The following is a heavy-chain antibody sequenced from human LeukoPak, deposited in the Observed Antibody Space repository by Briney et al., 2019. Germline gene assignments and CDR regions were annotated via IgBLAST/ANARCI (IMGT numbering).Heavy chain of an antibody. CDR1: GFTFTSYA. D-gene: IGHD1-26*01. V-gene: IGHV3-23*01. CDR3: AKCLGMPYNWFDP. Sequence: GGSLRLSCAASGFTFTSYAMSWVRAATGKGLEWVSTISGGGGTTYYAGGATYNADSVKGRFTVSRDNSKNTLYLQMNSLRAEDTAVYYCAKCLGMPYNWFDPWGQGTLVTVSS. CDR2: ISGGGGTT. J-gene: IGHJ5*02.